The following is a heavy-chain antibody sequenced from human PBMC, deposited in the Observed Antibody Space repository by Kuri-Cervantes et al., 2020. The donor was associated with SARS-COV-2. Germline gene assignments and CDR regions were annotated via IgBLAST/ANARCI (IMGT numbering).Heavy chain of an antibody. CDR3: AREWGGMTGTTGGY. J-gene: IGHJ4*02. CDR2: IIPLFGRG. D-gene: IGHD1-14*01. V-gene: IGHV1-69*13. Sequence: SVKVSCKASGGNFRSSAINWVRQAPGQGLEWMGGIIPLFGRGNYAQRFQDRVTITADESTNTVFMELRSLRSDDTAVYYCAREWGGMTGTTGGYWGQGTLVTVSS. CDR1: GGNFRSSA.